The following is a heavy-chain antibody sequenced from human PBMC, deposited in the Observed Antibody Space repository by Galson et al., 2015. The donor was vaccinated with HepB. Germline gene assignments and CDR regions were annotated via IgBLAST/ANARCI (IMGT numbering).Heavy chain of an antibody. J-gene: IGHJ5*02. Sequence: TLSLTCTVSGGSISSGAYYWSWIRQPAGKGLEWIGNIYTSGTTNYNPSLKSRVTMSIDRSKNQFSQRLSSVTAADTAVYYCAKEEGAGWFDPWGQGTLVTVSS. CDR3: AKEEGAGWFDP. V-gene: IGHV4-61*09. D-gene: IGHD1-14*01. CDR2: IYTSGTT. CDR1: GGSISSGAYY.